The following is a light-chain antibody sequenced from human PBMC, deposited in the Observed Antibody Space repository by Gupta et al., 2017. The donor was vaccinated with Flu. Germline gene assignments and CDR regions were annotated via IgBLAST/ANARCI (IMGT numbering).Light chain of an antibody. CDR2: GNS. CDR3: QSYDSSLSGSGV. J-gene: IGLJ3*02. CDR1: SPNIGAGYD. Sequence: QSVLPQPPSVSGAPGQRVTKSCTGSSPNIGAGYDVHWYHQLPGTAPKLLIYGNSNRPSGVPDRFSGSKSGTSASLAITGLQAEDEADYYCQSYDSSLSGSGVFGGGTKLTVL. V-gene: IGLV1-40*01.